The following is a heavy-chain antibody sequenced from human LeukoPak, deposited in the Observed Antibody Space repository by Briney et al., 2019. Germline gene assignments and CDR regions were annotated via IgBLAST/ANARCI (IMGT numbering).Heavy chain of an antibody. Sequence: GGPLRFSCAASGFTFSTYEMNWVRQAPGKRPQWVSYITSSGSTIYYADSVKGRFTISRDNAKNSLYLQMNSLRAEDTAVYYCARDQGGVGYWGQGTLVTVSS. CDR2: ITSSGSTI. V-gene: IGHV3-48*03. J-gene: IGHJ4*02. CDR3: ARDQGGVGY. CDR1: GFTFSTYE. D-gene: IGHD3-16*01.